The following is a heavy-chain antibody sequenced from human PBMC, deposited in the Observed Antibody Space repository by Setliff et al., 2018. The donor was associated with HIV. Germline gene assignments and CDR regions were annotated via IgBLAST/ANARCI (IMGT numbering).Heavy chain of an antibody. CDR3: ARRSLNSTPDAFGI. CDR1: GDSIISDSYY. D-gene: IGHD1-26*01. CDR2: VFYSGST. J-gene: IGHJ3*02. Sequence: SETLSLTCSVSGDSIISDSYYWDWIRQSPGKGLEWIGSVFYSGSTYFNPSLESRLIMSVDTSKNQFSLKLTSVTAADTALYYCARRSLNSTPDAFGIWGQGTMVTVSS. V-gene: IGHV4-39*01.